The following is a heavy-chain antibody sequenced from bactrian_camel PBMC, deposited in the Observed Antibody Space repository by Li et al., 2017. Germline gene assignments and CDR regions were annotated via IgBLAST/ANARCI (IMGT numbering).Heavy chain of an antibody. CDR2: IYAAGGTT. D-gene: IGHD1*01. CDR1: GDIHSINS. V-gene: IGHV3S54*01. Sequence: VQLVESGGGSVQAGGSLRLSCTASGDIHSINSMGWFRQAPGKEREGVAGIYAAGGTTYYTDPVKDRFTISQDNAKNTLYLQMNSLKPEDTAMYYCAARRRSWTPGLYGGVWRSVAGYSYWGQGTQVTVS. CDR3: AARRRSWTPGLYGGVWRSVAGYSY. J-gene: IGHJ4*01.